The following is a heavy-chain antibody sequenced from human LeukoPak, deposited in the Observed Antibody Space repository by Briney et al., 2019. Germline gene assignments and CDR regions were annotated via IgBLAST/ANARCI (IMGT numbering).Heavy chain of an antibody. J-gene: IGHJ4*02. CDR1: GGSISSGGYY. V-gene: IGHV4-31*03. D-gene: IGHD2-15*01. CDR2: IYYSGSI. Sequence: SETLSLTCTVSGGSISSGGYYWSWIRLHPGKGLEWIGYIYYSGSIYYSPSLKSRVTMSVDTSKNQFSLNLSSVTAADTAVYYCARYLGGDRDFDYWGQGTLVTVSS. CDR3: ARYLGGDRDFDY.